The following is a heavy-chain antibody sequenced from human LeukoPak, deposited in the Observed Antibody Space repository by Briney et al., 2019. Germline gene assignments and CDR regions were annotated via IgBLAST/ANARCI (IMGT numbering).Heavy chain of an antibody. Sequence: PSETLSLTCTVSGGSISSGDYYWSWIRQPPGKGLEWIGYIYYSGSTYYNPSLKSRVTISVDTSKNQFSLKLSSVTAADTAVYYCARPHSSSWSYFDYWGQGTLVTVSS. CDR2: IYYSGST. J-gene: IGHJ4*02. CDR3: ARPHSSSWSYFDY. D-gene: IGHD6-13*01. V-gene: IGHV4-30-4*01. CDR1: GGSISSGDYY.